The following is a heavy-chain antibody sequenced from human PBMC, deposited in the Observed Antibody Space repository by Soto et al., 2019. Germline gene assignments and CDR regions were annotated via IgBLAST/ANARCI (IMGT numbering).Heavy chain of an antibody. D-gene: IGHD2-15*01. CDR3: ATYPPRSCRVTSCYAGLDY. J-gene: IGHJ4*02. V-gene: IGHV1-24*01. CDR2: FDPEIGET. Sequence: QVHLVQSGAEVKKPGASVKVSCKVSGYTLTELSMHWLRQAPGKGLEWMVTFDPEIGETVYAQKLRGRVTMTEDTSTDTAYMELSSLRSEDTAVYYSATYPPRSCRVTSCYAGLDYCGQGTLVTVSS. CDR1: GYTLTELS.